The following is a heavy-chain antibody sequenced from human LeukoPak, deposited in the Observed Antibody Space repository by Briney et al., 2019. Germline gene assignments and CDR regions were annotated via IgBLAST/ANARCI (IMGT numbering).Heavy chain of an antibody. Sequence: SVKVSCKSSGYTFTSYAISWVRQAPGQGLEWMGGIIPIFGTANYAQKFQGRVTITADESTSTAYMELSSPRSEDTAVYYCAHLGYCSSTSCLPPPGREFGFDYWGQGTLVTVSS. V-gene: IGHV1-69*13. J-gene: IGHJ4*02. CDR2: IIPIFGTA. CDR3: AHLGYCSSTSCLPPPGREFGFDY. D-gene: IGHD2-2*01. CDR1: GYTFTSYA.